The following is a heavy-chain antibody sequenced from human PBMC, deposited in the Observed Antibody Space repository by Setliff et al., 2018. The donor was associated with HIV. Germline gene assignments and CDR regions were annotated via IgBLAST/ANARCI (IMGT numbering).Heavy chain of an antibody. J-gene: IGHJ4*02. V-gene: IGHV1-69*13. CDR3: AATYYYDSSGLHGFDY. CDR1: GGSFSSYA. D-gene: IGHD3-22*01. CDR2: IIPIFGTA. Sequence: SVKVSCKASGGSFSSYAISWVRQAPGQGLEWMGGIIPIFGTADYAQMFQGRVTITADESTSTAYMELSSLRSEDTAVYYCAATYYYDSSGLHGFDYWGQGTLVTVSS.